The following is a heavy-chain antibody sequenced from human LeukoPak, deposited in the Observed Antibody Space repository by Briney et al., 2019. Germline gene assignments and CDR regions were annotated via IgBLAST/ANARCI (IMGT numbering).Heavy chain of an antibody. CDR3: ARDLPGATVVSGNWFDP. Sequence: ASVKVSCKASGYTFTSYGINWVRQAPGQGPEWMGWISAYNGNTKYAQNLQGRVTMTTDTSTSTAYMELRSLRSDDTAVYYCARDLPGATVVSGNWFDPWGQGTLVTVSS. V-gene: IGHV1-18*01. CDR1: GYTFTSYG. CDR2: ISAYNGNT. D-gene: IGHD4-23*01. J-gene: IGHJ5*02.